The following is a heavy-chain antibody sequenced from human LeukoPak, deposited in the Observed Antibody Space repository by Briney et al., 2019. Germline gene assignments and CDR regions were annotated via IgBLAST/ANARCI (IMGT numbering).Heavy chain of an antibody. CDR1: GFTFSDYY. CDR3: ARDGYNEIYYYYYGMDV. J-gene: IGHJ6*02. CDR2: ISSSGSTI. Sequence: PGGSLRLSCAASGFTFSDYYMSWIRQAPGKGLEWVSYISSSGSTIYYADSVKGRFTISRDNAKNSLYLQMNSLRAEDTAVYYCARDGYNEIYYYYYGMDVWGHGTTVTVSS. V-gene: IGHV3-11*01. D-gene: IGHD5-24*01.